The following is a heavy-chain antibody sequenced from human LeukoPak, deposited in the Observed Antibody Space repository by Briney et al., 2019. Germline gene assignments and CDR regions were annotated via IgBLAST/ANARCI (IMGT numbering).Heavy chain of an antibody. CDR2: IYYSGST. D-gene: IGHD3-22*01. J-gene: IGHJ4*02. Sequence: SQTLSLTCTVSGGSISSGGYYWSWIRQHPGKGLEWIGYIYYSGSTYYNPSLKSRVTISVDTSKNQFSLKLSSVTAADTAVYYCARRNYFDSSGYGYYFDYWGQGTLVTVSS. V-gene: IGHV4-31*03. CDR3: ARRNYFDSSGYGYYFDY. CDR1: GGSISSGGYY.